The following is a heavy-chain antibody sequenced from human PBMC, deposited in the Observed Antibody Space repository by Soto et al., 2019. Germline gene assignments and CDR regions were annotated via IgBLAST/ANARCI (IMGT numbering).Heavy chain of an antibody. D-gene: IGHD1-1*01. Sequence: PGGSLRLSCRTSGFTFSNYGMSWVRQAPGKGLEWVSGISGSGGSTYYADSVKGRFAISRDNSKNTLYLQINSLRVEDTAVYYCARMQGPTAYYYAMDVWGQGTTVTVSS. CDR3: ARMQGPTAYYYAMDV. J-gene: IGHJ6*02. CDR1: GFTFSNYG. V-gene: IGHV3-23*01. CDR2: ISGSGGST.